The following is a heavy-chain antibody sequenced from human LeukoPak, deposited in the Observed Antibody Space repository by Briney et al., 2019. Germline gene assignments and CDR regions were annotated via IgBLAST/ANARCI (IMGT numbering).Heavy chain of an antibody. CDR2: IYSSGST. J-gene: IGHJ3*02. D-gene: IGHD3-22*01. Sequence: PSETLSLTCTVSGGSISSGSYYWSWIRQPAGKGLEWIGRIYSSGSTNYNPSLKSRVTISVDTSNNKFSLKLSSVTAADTAVYYCAREDYYDSSGYYTDAFDIWGQGTMVTVSS. CDR3: AREDYYDSSGYYTDAFDI. V-gene: IGHV4-61*02. CDR1: GGSISSGSYY.